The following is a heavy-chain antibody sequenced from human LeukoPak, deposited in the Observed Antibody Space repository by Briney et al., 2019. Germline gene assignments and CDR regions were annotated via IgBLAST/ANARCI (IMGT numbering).Heavy chain of an antibody. V-gene: IGHV4-61*02. CDR2: IYTSGST. CDR3: ARLGQDYDILTGYYNVPYFDY. J-gene: IGHJ4*02. D-gene: IGHD3-9*01. CDR1: GGSMSSGSYY. Sequence: SETLSLTCTVSGGSMSSGSYYWSWIRQPAGTGLEWIGRIYTSGSTNYNPSLKSRVTISVDTSKNQFSLKLSSVTAADTAVYYCARLGQDYDILTGYYNVPYFDYWAREPWSPSPQ.